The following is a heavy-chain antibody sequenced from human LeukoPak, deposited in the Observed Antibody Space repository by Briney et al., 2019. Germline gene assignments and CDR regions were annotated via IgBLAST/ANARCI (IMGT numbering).Heavy chain of an antibody. CDR3: AKESGTYYYDSSGYLTAGGFDY. V-gene: IGHV3-30*02. Sequence: GGSLRLSCAASGFTFSSYGMHWVRQAPGKGLEWVAFIRYDGSNKYYADSVKGRFTISRDNSKNTLYLQMNSLRAEDTAVYYCAKESGTYYYDSSGYLTAGGFDYWGQGTLVTVSS. J-gene: IGHJ4*02. D-gene: IGHD3-22*01. CDR2: IRYDGSNK. CDR1: GFTFSSYG.